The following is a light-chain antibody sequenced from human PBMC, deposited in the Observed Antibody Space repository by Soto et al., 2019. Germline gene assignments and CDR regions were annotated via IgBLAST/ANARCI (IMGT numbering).Light chain of an antibody. CDR1: AGTVGGYNY. CDR3: SSYAGSNGGV. V-gene: IGLV2-8*01. Sequence: QSVLTQPPSPPGLPGQPAPSSCPGPAGTVGGYNYVSWYQQHPGKAPKLMIYEVSKRPSGVPDRFSGSKSGNTASLTVSGLQAEDEADYYCSSYAGSNGGVFGTGTKVTVL. J-gene: IGLJ1*01. CDR2: EVS.